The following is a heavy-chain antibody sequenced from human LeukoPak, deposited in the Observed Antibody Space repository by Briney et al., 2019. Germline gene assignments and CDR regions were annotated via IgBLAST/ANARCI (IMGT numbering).Heavy chain of an antibody. Sequence: GASVKVSCKASGYTFTSYDIHWVRQAPGQGLEWMGWMNPNSGNTSYAQKFQGRVTMTRNTSISTAYMELSSLRSEDTAVYYCARGPAARTTYYDFWSGYQNDFDYWGQGTLVTVSS. V-gene: IGHV1-8*01. D-gene: IGHD3-3*01. J-gene: IGHJ4*02. CDR1: GYTFTSYD. CDR2: MNPNSGNT. CDR3: ARGPAARTTYYDFWSGYQNDFDY.